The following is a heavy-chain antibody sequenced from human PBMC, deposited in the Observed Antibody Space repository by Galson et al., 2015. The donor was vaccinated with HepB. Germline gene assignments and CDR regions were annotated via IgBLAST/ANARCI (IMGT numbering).Heavy chain of an antibody. CDR1: GFTFSGSA. V-gene: IGHV3-73*01. CDR3: TRHSGAVASPNWFDP. J-gene: IGHJ5*02. Sequence: SLRLSCAASGFTFSGSAMHWVRQASGKGLEWVGRIRSKANSYATAYAASVKGRFTISRDDSKNTAYLQMNSLKTEDTAVYYCTRHSGAVASPNWFDPWGQGTLVTVPS. CDR2: IRSKANSYAT. D-gene: IGHD6-19*01.